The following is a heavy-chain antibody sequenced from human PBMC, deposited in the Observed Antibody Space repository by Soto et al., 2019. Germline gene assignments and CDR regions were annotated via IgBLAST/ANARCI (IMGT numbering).Heavy chain of an antibody. CDR1: GFTFSSYD. J-gene: IGHJ6*03. V-gene: IGHV3-13*01. CDR3: ARGGGYSPEGYYYYYYMDV. D-gene: IGHD5-18*01. Sequence: GGSLRLSCAASGFTFSSYDMHWVRQATGKGLEWVSAIGTAGDTYYPGSVKGRFTISRENAKNSLYLQMNSLRAGDTAVYYCARGGGYSPEGYYYYYYMDVWGKGTTVTVSS. CDR2: IGTAGDT.